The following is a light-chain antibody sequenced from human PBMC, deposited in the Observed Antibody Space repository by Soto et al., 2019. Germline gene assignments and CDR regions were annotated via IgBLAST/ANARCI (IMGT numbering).Light chain of an antibody. CDR3: LQYGSSSLT. CDR2: GAS. J-gene: IGKJ4*01. V-gene: IGKV3-20*01. Sequence: EIVLTQSPGTLSLSPGERATLSCRASQSVSSSYLAWYQQKPGQAPRLLIYGASGRATGIPDRFSGSGSGTDFTLTISRLEPEDFAVYYCLQYGSSSLTFGGGTKVEIK. CDR1: QSVSSSY.